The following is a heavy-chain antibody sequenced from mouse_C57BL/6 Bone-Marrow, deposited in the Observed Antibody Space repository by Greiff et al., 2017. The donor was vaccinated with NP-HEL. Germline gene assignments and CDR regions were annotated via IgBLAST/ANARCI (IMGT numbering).Heavy chain of an antibody. V-gene: IGHV1-7*01. CDR2: INPSSGYT. Sequence: LVESGAELAKPGASVKLSCKASGYTFTSYWMHWVKQRPGQGLEWIGYINPSSGYTKYNQKFKDKATLTADKSTSTAYMQLSSLTYGDSAVYYCARSGRLGLWYFDVWGTGTTVTVSS. D-gene: IGHD1-2*01. CDR3: ARSGRLGLWYFDV. J-gene: IGHJ1*03. CDR1: GYTFTSYW.